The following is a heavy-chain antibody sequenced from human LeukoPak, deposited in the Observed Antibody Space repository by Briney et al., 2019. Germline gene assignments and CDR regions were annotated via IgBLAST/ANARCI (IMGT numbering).Heavy chain of an antibody. CDR3: ARQNRNGFDY. CDR1: GFTFSTYD. D-gene: IGHD2-8*01. J-gene: IGHJ4*02. Sequence: GGSLRLSCAASGFTFSTYDFHWVRQTTGKGLEWVSATGTAGDIWYSGSVKGRFTISRENAKSSMYLQMNSLRVRDTAVYYCARQNRNGFDYWGQGTLVTVSS. CDR2: TGTAGDI. V-gene: IGHV3-13*01.